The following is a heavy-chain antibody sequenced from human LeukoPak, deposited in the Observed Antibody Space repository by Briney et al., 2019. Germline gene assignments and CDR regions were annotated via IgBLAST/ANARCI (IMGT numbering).Heavy chain of an antibody. CDR3: ATHWRYCSGGSCYTDSDWFDP. V-gene: IGHV4-59*08. CDR1: GGSISSYY. Sequence: PSETLSLTCTVSGGSISSYYWSWIRQPPEKGLEWIGYIYYSGGTNYNPSLKSRVTISVDTSKNQFSLKLSSVTGADTAVYYCATHWRYCSGGSCYTDSDWFDPWGQGTLVTVSS. D-gene: IGHD2-15*01. J-gene: IGHJ5*02. CDR2: IYYSGGT.